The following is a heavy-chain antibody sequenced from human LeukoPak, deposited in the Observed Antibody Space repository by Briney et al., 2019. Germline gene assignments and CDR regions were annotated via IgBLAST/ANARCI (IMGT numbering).Heavy chain of an antibody. CDR3: AKGDFTYYYGSGSYPQYYFDY. CDR1: GFTFSSCA. Sequence: GGSLRLSCAASGFTFSSCAMSWVRQAPGKGLEWVPAINGSGGSTYYADSVKGRFTISRDNSKNTLYLQMNSLRAEDTAVYYCAKGDFTYYYGSGSYPQYYFDYWGQGTLVTVSS. V-gene: IGHV3-23*01. J-gene: IGHJ4*02. CDR2: INGSGGST. D-gene: IGHD3-10*01.